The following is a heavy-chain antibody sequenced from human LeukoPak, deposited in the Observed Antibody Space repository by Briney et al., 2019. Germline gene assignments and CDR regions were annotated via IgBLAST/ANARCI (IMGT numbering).Heavy chain of an antibody. CDR3: AKPIHYYDSSGYYYAWNY. V-gene: IGHV3-53*01. D-gene: IGHD3-22*01. J-gene: IGHJ4*02. CDR2: IYSGGST. Sequence: KGLEWVSVIYSGGSTYYADSVKGRFTISRDNSKNTLYLQMNSLRAEDTAVYYCAKPIHYYDSSGYYYAWNYWGQGTLVTVSS.